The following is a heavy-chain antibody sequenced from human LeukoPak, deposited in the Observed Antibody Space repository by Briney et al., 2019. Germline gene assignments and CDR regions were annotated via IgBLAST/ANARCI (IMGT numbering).Heavy chain of an antibody. CDR1: GFIVTGNY. V-gene: IGHV3-53*05. Sequence: GGSLRLSCAASGFIVTGNYMNWVRQAPGKGLEWVSVIDRGGSTYYADSVKGRFTISRDNSKNTLYLQLNSLRGEDTAVYYCARGQRRHIDMAPSFDYWGQGTLVTVSS. J-gene: IGHJ4*02. CDR3: ARGQRRHIDMAPSFDY. CDR2: IDRGGST. D-gene: IGHD5-24*01.